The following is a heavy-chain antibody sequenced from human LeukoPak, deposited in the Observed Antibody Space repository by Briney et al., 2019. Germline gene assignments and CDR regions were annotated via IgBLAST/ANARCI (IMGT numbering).Heavy chain of an antibody. Sequence: SQTLSLTCAIPGDSVSSSSAAWNWIRQSPSRGLEWLGRTYYRSKWYNDYAVSVKSRIPINPDTSKNQFSLQLSSVTPEDRAVYYCARAGGGRGSGIDIWGQGTMVTVSS. J-gene: IGHJ3*02. CDR1: GDSVSSSSAA. CDR2: TYYRSKWYN. CDR3: ARAGGGRGSGIDI. D-gene: IGHD2-15*01. V-gene: IGHV6-1*01.